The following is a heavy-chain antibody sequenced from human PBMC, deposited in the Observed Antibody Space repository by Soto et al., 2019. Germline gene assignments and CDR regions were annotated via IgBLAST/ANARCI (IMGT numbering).Heavy chain of an antibody. CDR1: GYTLTELS. V-gene: IGHV1-24*01. D-gene: IGHD3-10*01. J-gene: IGHJ6*02. CDR3: ATEVPIEVPYYYGSGSHSHGMDV. Sequence: ASVKVSCKVSGYTLTELSMHWVRQAPGKGLEWMGGFDPEDGETIYAQKFQGRVTMTEDTSTDTAYMELSSLRSEDTAVYYCATEVPIEVPYYYGSGSHSHGMDVWGQGTTVTVSS. CDR2: FDPEDGET.